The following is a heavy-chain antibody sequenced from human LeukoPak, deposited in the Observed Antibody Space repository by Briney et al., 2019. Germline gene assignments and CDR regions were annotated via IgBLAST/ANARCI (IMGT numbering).Heavy chain of an antibody. J-gene: IGHJ4*02. CDR1: GGSLSSYY. V-gene: IGHV4-59*01. Sequence: PSETLSLTCSVSGGSLSSYYWSWIRQSAGKGLEWIGSIYYDGNTNYNPSLKSRVTISLDTPKNQFSLKLTSVTAADTAVYYCARDGGYGSGSALWGQGTLITVSS. D-gene: IGHD3-10*01. CDR2: IYYDGNT. CDR3: ARDGGYGSGSAL.